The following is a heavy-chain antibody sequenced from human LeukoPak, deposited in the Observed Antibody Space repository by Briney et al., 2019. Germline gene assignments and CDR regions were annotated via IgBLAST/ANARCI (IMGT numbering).Heavy chain of an antibody. V-gene: IGHV4-4*02. Sequence: PSETLSLTCAVSGNSISSSNWWSWVRQSPGKGLEWIGEIYHSGTTNYNPSLKSRLTISVDKSKNQFSLKLSSVTAADAAVYYCARDLRRGLDYWGQGTLVTVSS. CDR1: GNSISSSNW. CDR2: IYHSGTT. CDR3: ARDLRRGLDY. J-gene: IGHJ4*02.